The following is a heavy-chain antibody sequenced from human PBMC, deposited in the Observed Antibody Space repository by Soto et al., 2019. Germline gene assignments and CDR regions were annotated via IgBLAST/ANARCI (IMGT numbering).Heavy chain of an antibody. CDR3: ARHIQRVNRWSPDS. CDR2: IYLSDSDT. Sequence: PGGSLKISCKVSGFTYTDYWIGWVRQMPGEVLEWMGAIYLSDSDTRYSPYFEGQVTNSVDTFISNAYVQWSSLKVSAIAIYYCARHIQRVNRWSPDSWCQGTVVTVSS. J-gene: IGHJ4*02. CDR1: GFTYTDYW. D-gene: IGHD6-13*01. V-gene: IGHV5-51*01.